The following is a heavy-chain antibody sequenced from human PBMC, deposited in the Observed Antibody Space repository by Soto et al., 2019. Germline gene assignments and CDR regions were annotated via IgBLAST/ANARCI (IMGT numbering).Heavy chain of an antibody. Sequence: QVQLVESGGGVVQPGRSLRLSCAASGFTFSSYGMHWVRQAPGKGLEWVAVISYDGSNKYYADSVKGRFTISRDNSKNTLYLQINSLRAEDTAVYYCAKVYEFSGYGMDVWGQGTTVTVSS. CDR3: AKVYEFSGYGMDV. CDR1: GFTFSSYG. V-gene: IGHV3-30*18. J-gene: IGHJ6*02. D-gene: IGHD3-22*01. CDR2: ISYDGSNK.